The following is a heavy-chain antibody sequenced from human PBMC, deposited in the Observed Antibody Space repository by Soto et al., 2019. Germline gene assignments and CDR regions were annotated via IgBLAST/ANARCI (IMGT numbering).Heavy chain of an antibody. CDR2: ISSSGSTI. D-gene: IGHD3-10*01. CDR1: GFTFSDYY. V-gene: IGHV3-11*01. CDR3: ARTYYYGSGRSGYFDY. J-gene: IGHJ4*02. Sequence: GGSLRLSCAASGFTFSDYYMSWIRQAPGKGLEWVSYISSSGSTIYYADSVKGRFTISRDNAKNSLYLQMNSLRAEDTAVYYCARTYYYGSGRSGYFDYWGQGTLVTVSS.